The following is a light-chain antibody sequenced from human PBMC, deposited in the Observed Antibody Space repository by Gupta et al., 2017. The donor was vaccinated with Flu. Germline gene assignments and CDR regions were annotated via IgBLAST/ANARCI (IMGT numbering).Light chain of an antibody. CDR1: QSVTSSY. CDR2: GAS. CDR3: QYDCTSRA. J-gene: IGKJ5*01. Sequence: EILWTQSPGTLSWSPGERATLSCRASQSVTSSYLAWYQQKPGRAPRLLIYGASRRSKGVTDSFCGSGERKDFAHTSSIRESKACAVYYGQYDCTSRAFGEGTRLEI. V-gene: IGKV3-20*01.